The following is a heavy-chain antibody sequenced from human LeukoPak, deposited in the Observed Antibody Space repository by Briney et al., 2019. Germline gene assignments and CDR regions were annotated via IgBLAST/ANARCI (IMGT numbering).Heavy chain of an antibody. CDR1: GFTFSSYR. CDR3: ARVYSSGWYFDP. Sequence: GGSLRLSCAASGFTFSSYRMNWVRQAPGKGLEWVSSISSSSTNMYYADSVKGRFTISRDNAKNSLYLQMNSLRAEDTAVHYCARVYSSGWYFDPWGQGTLVTVSS. J-gene: IGHJ5*02. D-gene: IGHD6-19*01. CDR2: ISSSSTNM. V-gene: IGHV3-21*01.